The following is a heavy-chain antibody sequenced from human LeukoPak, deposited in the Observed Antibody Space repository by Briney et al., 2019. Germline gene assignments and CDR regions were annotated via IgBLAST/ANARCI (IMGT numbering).Heavy chain of an antibody. V-gene: IGHV3-53*05. Sequence: GGSLRLSCAASGFIVSKNYMNWVRQAPGKGLEWVSIIYSDGTTYYTDSVKGRFTISRDNSKNTLYLQMNSLRAEDTAVYYCAKIVQLAPDYWGQGTLVTVSS. CDR3: AKIVQLAPDY. D-gene: IGHD1-1*01. CDR2: IYSDGTT. J-gene: IGHJ4*02. CDR1: GFIVSKNY.